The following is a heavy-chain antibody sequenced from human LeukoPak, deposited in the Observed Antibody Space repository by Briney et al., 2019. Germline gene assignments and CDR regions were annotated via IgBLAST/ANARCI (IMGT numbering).Heavy chain of an antibody. J-gene: IGHJ5*02. CDR1: GFTFSDYY. V-gene: IGHV3-11*06. Sequence: PGGSLRLSCAASGFTFSDYYMNWIRQAPGKGLEWVSYISSSSSYTNYADSVKGRFTISRDNVKNSLYLQMNSLRAEDTAVYYCARFGQSANWFDPWGQGTLVTVSS. CDR3: ARFGQSANWFDP. D-gene: IGHD3-10*01. CDR2: ISSSSSYT.